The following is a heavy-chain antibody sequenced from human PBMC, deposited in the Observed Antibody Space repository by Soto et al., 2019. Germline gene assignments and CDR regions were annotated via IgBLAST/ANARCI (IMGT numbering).Heavy chain of an antibody. V-gene: IGHV3-15*07. CDR2: VKNKADGGTT. CDR1: GFTFSNAW. J-gene: IGHJ5*02. CDR3: TTRLYH. Sequence: GSLRLSCAASGFTFSNAWMNWVRQAPGKGLEWVGRVKNKADGGTTDYAAPVEGRFIISRDDSTSTLYLQMNSLKTEDTAVYFCTTRLYHWGQGTLVTVSS.